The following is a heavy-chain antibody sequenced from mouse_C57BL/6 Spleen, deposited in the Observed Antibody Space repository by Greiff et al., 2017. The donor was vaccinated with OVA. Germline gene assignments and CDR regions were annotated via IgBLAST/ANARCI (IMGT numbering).Heavy chain of an antibody. CDR2: INYDGSST. CDR1: GFTFSDYY. J-gene: IGHJ1*03. CDR3: ARESYRYWYFDV. V-gene: IGHV5-16*01. D-gene: IGHD1-1*01. Sequence: EVKVVESEGGLVQPGSSMKLSCTASGFTFSDYYMAWVRQVPEKGLEWVANINYDGSSTYYLDSLKSRFIISRDNAKNILYLQMSSLKSEDTATYYCARESYRYWYFDVWGTGTTVTVSS.